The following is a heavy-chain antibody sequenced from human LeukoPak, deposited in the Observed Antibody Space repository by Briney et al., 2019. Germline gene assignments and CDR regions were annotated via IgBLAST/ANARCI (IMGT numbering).Heavy chain of an antibody. Sequence: PSETLSLTCSVSGGSVTGVYWSWIRQPPGKGLEWIGSIYDRERTNDNPSLKSRVTISVDTSKNQFSLKLSSVTAADTAVYYCARRNVYSSSWDYFDYWGQGTLVTVSS. J-gene: IGHJ4*02. CDR3: ARRNVYSSSWDYFDY. V-gene: IGHV4-59*08. CDR2: IYDRERT. D-gene: IGHD6-13*01. CDR1: GGSVTGVY.